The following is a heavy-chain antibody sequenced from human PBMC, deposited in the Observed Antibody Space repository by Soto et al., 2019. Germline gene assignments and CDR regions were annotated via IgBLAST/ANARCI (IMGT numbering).Heavy chain of an antibody. CDR3: ARGKYYDILTDRSKGLDY. D-gene: IGHD3-9*01. J-gene: IGHJ4*02. CDR2: IHPNSGGV. V-gene: IGHV1-2*02. CDR1: EYTFTSYY. Sequence: ASVKVSCKASEYTFTSYYMHWVRQAPGQGLEWMGWIHPNSGGVNYADNFQERVTMTRDTPITTAYMELNWLRSDDTAVYYCARGKYYDILTDRSKGLDYWGQGTLVTVSS.